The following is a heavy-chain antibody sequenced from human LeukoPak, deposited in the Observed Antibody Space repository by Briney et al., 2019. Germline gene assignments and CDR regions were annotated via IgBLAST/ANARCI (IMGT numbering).Heavy chain of an antibody. CDR2: ISHDGSNK. CDR3: ASEGLVRGVINLFDY. CDR1: GFTFSSYA. D-gene: IGHD3-10*01. J-gene: IGHJ4*02. Sequence: GMSLTLSCAASGFTFSSYAIHWVRQAPGKGLEWVAVISHDGSNKHYADSVKGRFTISRDHSKNTLYLQMNSLRTEDTAVYYCASEGLVRGVINLFDYWGRGTLVTVSS. V-gene: IGHV3-30-3*01.